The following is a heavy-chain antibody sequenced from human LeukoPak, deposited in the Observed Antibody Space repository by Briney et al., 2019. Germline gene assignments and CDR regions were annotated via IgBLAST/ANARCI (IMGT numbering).Heavy chain of an antibody. CDR1: GFTFSDYG. V-gene: IGHV3-30*18. CDR2: ISYDGSNK. J-gene: IGHJ4*02. CDR3: AKDSSGSYTFYDY. D-gene: IGHD3-10*01. Sequence: PGESLRLSCAASGFTFSDYGMHWVRQAPGKGLEWVAVISYDGSNKYYADSVKGRFTISRDNSKNTLYLQMNSLRAEDTAVYYCAKDSSGSYTFYDYWGQGTLVTVSS.